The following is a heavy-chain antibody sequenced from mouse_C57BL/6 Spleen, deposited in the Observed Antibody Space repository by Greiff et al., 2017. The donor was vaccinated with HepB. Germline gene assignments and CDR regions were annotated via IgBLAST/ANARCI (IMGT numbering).Heavy chain of an antibody. CDR1: GYSFTGYY. V-gene: IGHV1-43*01. CDR2: INPSTGGT. CDR3: ARGGVGYWYFDV. Sequence: VQLQQSGPELVKPGASVKISCKASGYSFTGYYMHWVKQSSEKSLEWIGEINPSTGGTSYNQKSKGKATLTVDKSSSTAYMQLKSLTSEDSAVYYCARGGVGYWYFDVWGTGTTVTVSS. D-gene: IGHD1-1*02. J-gene: IGHJ1*03.